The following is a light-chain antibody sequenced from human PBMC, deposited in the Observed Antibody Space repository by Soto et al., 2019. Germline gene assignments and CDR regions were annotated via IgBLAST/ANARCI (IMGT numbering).Light chain of an antibody. J-gene: IGKJ1*01. Sequence: IVMTQSPATLSVSPGERATLSCGASQSVSSDLAWYHQKPGQAPRLLIYGASTRATGIPARFSGSGSGTEFTLTINSLQSEDFAVYYCQQYNNWPRTFGQGTKV. V-gene: IGKV3-15*01. CDR2: GAS. CDR1: QSVSSD. CDR3: QQYNNWPRT.